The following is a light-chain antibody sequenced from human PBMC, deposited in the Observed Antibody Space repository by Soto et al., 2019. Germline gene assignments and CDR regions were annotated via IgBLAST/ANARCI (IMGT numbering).Light chain of an antibody. CDR1: SSNIGNNA. CDR3: AAWDDSLNRRV. V-gene: IGLV1-36*01. J-gene: IGLJ2*01. CDR2: YDD. Sequence: QSVLTQPPSVSEAPRQRVTISCSGSSSNIGNNAVNWYQQLPGKAPKLLIYYDDLLPSGVSDRFSGSKSGTSASLAISGLQSEDEADNYCAAWDDSLNRRVFVGGTKLTVL.